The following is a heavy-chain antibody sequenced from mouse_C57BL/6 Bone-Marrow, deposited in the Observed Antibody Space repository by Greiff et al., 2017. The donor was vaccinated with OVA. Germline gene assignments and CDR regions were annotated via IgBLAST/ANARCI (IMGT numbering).Heavy chain of an antibody. J-gene: IGHJ3*01. CDR2: IYPRSGNT. D-gene: IGHD1-1*01. V-gene: IGHV1-81*01. CDR1: GYTFTSYG. Sequence: QVQLKESGAELARPGASVKLSCKASGYTFTSYGISWVKQRTGQGLEWIGEIYPRSGNTYYNEKFKGKATLTADKSSSTAYMELRSLTSEDSAVYFCASLYYGSRGAYWGQGTLVTVSA. CDR3: ASLYYGSRGAY.